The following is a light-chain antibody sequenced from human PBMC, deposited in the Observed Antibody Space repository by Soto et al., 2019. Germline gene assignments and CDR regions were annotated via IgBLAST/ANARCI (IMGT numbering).Light chain of an antibody. J-gene: IGLJ1*01. V-gene: IGLV2-8*01. Sequence: QSVLTQPPSASGSPGQSVTISCTGTSSDVGGYNFVSWYQQHPGKAPKLIIYEVTKRPSGVPDRFSGSKSGNMASLTVSGLQAGDEADYYCSSYSGTNNYVFGTGTKVTVL. CDR3: SSYSGTNNYV. CDR2: EVT. CDR1: SSDVGGYNF.